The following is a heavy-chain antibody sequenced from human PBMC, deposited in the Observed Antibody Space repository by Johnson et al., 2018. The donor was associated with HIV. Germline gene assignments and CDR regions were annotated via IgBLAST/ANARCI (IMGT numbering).Heavy chain of an antibody. Sequence: VQLVESGGGLVEPGGSLRLSCAASGFTFSDYYMSWIRQAPGKGLEWVGFIAAKVYGGTTNYAASVKGRFTISRDDSNNIAYLEMNSLKTEDTAVYYCTRDSWGRGPQDAFDIWGQGTLVTVSS. CDR2: IAAKVYGGTT. CDR3: TRDSWGRGPQDAFDI. V-gene: IGHV3-49*03. D-gene: IGHD7-27*01. J-gene: IGHJ3*02. CDR1: GFTFSDYY.